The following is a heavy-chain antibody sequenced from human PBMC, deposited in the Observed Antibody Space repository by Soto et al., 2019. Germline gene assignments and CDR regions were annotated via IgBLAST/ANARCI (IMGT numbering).Heavy chain of an antibody. D-gene: IGHD6-13*01. J-gene: IGHJ5*02. V-gene: IGHV1-8*01. CDR2: MNPNSGNT. CDR3: ARGSKGSSWYAYWFDP. Sequence: QVQLVQSGAEVKKPGASVKVSCKASGYTFTSYDINWVRQATGQGLEWMGWMNPNSGNTGYAQKFQGRVTMTRNTSISTAYMELSSLRSEDTGVYYCARGSKGSSWYAYWFDPWGQGTLVTVSS. CDR1: GYTFTSYD.